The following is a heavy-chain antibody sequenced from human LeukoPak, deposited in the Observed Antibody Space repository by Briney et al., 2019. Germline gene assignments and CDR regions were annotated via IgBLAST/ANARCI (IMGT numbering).Heavy chain of an antibody. CDR2: ISYDGSNK. D-gene: IGHD2-2*01. V-gene: IGHV3-30-3*01. Sequence: QTGGSLRLSCAASGFTFSSYAMHWVRQAPGKGLEWVAVISYDGSNKYYADSVKGRFTISRDNSKNTLYLQMNSLRAEDTAVYYCANHLACGSTSCPPFDDWGQGTLVTVSS. CDR3: ANHLACGSTSCPPFDD. J-gene: IGHJ4*02. CDR1: GFTFSSYA.